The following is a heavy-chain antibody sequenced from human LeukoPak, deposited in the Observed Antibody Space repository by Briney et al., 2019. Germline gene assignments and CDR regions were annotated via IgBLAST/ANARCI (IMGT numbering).Heavy chain of an antibody. CDR2: IYYIGST. CDR1: GGSISSGSFY. V-gene: IGHV4-39*07. D-gene: IGHD3-10*01. Sequence: SETLSLTCTVSGGSISSGSFYWGWIRQPPGKGLEWIGTIYYIGSTYYNSSLKSRVTISLDTSKNQFSLKLSSVTAADTAVYYCARGEKSYYYGSGSYSYWYFDLWGRGTLVTVSS. CDR3: ARGEKSYYYGSGSYSYWYFDL. J-gene: IGHJ2*01.